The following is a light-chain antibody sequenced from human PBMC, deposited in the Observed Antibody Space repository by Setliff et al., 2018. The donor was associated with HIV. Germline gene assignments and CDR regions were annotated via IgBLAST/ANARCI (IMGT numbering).Light chain of an antibody. V-gene: IGLV2-14*03. Sequence: QSVLTQPASVSGSPGQSITVSCTGTSSDIGAFDFVSWYRQHPGKAPELMIYDVTNRPSGVSHRFSGSKSGNTASLAISGLQAEDEADYYCSSYTSTSTLYVFGTGTKVTVL. J-gene: IGLJ1*01. CDR3: SSYTSTSTLYV. CDR2: DVT. CDR1: SSDIGAFDF.